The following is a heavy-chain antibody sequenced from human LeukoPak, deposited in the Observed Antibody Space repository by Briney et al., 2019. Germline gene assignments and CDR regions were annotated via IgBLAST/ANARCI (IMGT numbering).Heavy chain of an antibody. CDR2: VIPILGIA. J-gene: IGHJ2*01. CDR1: GGTFSSYA. Sequence: SVKVSCKASGGTFSSYAISWVRQAPGQGLEWMGRVIPILGIANYAQKFQGRVTITADKSTSTAYMELSSLRSEDTAVYYCARDFNDCSGGSCRPRGNWYFDLWGRGTLVTVSS. D-gene: IGHD2-15*01. CDR3: ARDFNDCSGGSCRPRGNWYFDL. V-gene: IGHV1-69*04.